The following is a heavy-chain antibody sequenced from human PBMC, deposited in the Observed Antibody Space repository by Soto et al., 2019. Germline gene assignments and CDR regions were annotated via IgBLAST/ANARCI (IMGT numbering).Heavy chain of an antibody. CDR2: ISYDGSNK. D-gene: IGHD5-18*01. CDR3: AKPAPLNTARPTGAIDY. J-gene: IGHJ4*02. V-gene: IGHV3-30*18. Sequence: GGSLRLSCAASGFTFSSYGMHWVRQAPGKGLERVAVISYDGSNKYYAESVKCRFTISRDNSKNTLYLQMNSLRAEDTALYYCAKPAPLNTARPTGAIDYWGQGTLVTVSS. CDR1: GFTFSSYG.